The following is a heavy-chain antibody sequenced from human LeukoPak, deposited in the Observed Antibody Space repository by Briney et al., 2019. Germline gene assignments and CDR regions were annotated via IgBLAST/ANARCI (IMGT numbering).Heavy chain of an antibody. D-gene: IGHD2-2*01. J-gene: IGHJ5*02. CDR2: ISSTGIYT. CDR1: GFTFSDYY. CDR3: ARGTSHSPNWFDP. Sequence: GGSLRLSCAASGFTFSDYYMSWIRQAPGKGLEWISYISSTGIYTNYADSVKGRFTISRDNAKNSLYLQMNSLRAEDTAVYYCARGTSHSPNWFDPWGQGTLVTVSS. V-gene: IGHV3-11*06.